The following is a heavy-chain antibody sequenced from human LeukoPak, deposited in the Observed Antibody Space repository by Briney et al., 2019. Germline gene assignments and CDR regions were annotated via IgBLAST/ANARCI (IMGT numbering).Heavy chain of an antibody. D-gene: IGHD3-22*01. CDR3: ARGPYYYDSSGYPSGPLDY. J-gene: IGHJ4*02. CDR2: INTNTGNP. Sequence: ASVKVSCKASGYTFTSYAMNWVRQAPGQGLEWMGWINTNTGNPTYAQGFTGRFVFSLDTSVSTAYLQISSLKAEDTAVYYCARGPYYYDSSGYPSGPLDYWGQGTLVTVSS. V-gene: IGHV7-4-1*02. CDR1: GYTFTSYA.